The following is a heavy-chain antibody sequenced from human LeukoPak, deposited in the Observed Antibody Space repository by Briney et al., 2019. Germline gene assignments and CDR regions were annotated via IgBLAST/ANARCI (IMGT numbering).Heavy chain of an antibody. J-gene: IGHJ4*02. D-gene: IGHD3-9*01. CDR2: ISTYNGNT. V-gene: IGHV1-18*01. CDR3: ARGRPHDVGILTGYIDY. CDR1: GYTFTTYG. Sequence: GASVKVSCKASGYTFTTYGISWVRQAPGQGLEWMGWISTYNGNTNYAQNLQGRVTMTTDTSTSTAYMELRSLRSDDTAVYYCARGRPHDVGILTGYIDYWGQGTLVTVSS.